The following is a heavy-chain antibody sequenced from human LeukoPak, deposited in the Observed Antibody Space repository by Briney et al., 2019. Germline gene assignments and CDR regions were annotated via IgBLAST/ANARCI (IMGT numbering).Heavy chain of an antibody. V-gene: IGHV4-38-2*02. J-gene: IGHJ4*02. Sequence: SETLSLTCTVSGYSISSGYFWGWIRQPPGKGLEWIGSIYHSGRTYYNPSLKSRVTLSVDTSKNQFSLKLSSVTAADTAVYYCASGSPAADYWGQGTLVTVSS. D-gene: IGHD6-25*01. CDR3: ASGSPAADY. CDR2: IYHSGRT. CDR1: GYSISSGYF.